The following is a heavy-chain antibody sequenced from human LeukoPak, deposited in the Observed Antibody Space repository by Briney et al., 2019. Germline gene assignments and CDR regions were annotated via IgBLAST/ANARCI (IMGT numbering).Heavy chain of an antibody. D-gene: IGHD4-23*01. Sequence: PSETLSLTCTVSGGSISSRSYHWGWIRQPPGKGLEWIGSIYYSGNTYYNPSLKSRVTISIDTSKNQFSLKLSSVTAADTAVYYCANSANYGGNSGYFDYWGQGTLVTVSS. CDR3: ANSANYGGNSGYFDY. V-gene: IGHV4-39*01. CDR2: IYYSGNT. J-gene: IGHJ4*02. CDR1: GGSISSRSYH.